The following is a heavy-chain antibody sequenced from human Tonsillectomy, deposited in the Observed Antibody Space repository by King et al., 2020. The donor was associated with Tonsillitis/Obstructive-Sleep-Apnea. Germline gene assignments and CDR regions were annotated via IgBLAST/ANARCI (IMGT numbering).Heavy chain of an antibody. D-gene: IGHD1-26*01. CDR3: AREGVGASDY. CDR1: GYTFILYY. CDR2: INPSNGDT. Sequence: VQLVQSGAEVKKPGASVTVSCKASGYTFILYYMHWVRHAPGQGLEWMGLINPSNGDTTYAQKLQGRVTMTRDTATTTVYMELSSLRSEDTAVYYCAREGVGASDYWGQGTLVTVSS. J-gene: IGHJ4*02. V-gene: IGHV1-46*01.